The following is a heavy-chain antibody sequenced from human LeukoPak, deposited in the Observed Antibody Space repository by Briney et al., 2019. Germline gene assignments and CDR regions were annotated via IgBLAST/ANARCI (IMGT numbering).Heavy chain of an antibody. CDR3: ARDGGEGYCSGGSCYVVDY. D-gene: IGHD2-15*01. J-gene: IGHJ4*02. Sequence: GGSLRLSCAASGFTFSSYWISWVRQAPGKGLEWVANIKQDGSGKYYVDSVKGRFTISRDNAKNSLYLQMNSLRAEDTAVYYCARDGGEGYCSGGSCYVVDYWGQGTLVTVPS. CDR1: GFTFSSYW. CDR2: IKQDGSGK. V-gene: IGHV3-7*01.